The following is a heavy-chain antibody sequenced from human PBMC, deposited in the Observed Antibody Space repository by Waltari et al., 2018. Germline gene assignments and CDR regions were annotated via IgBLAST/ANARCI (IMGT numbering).Heavy chain of an antibody. CDR1: GYTFTSYA. V-gene: IGHV7-4-1*02. Sequence: QVQLVQSGSELKTPGASVKVSCKASGYTFTSYAMNWVRQAPGHGLEWMGWLNTNTANPTYAQGFTGRFVFSLDTSVSTAYLQISSLKAEDTAVCYCARAKGGRRITMVQGVIITYYYYGMDVWGQGTTVTVSS. CDR2: LNTNTANP. D-gene: IGHD3-10*01. J-gene: IGHJ6*02. CDR3: ARAKGGRRITMVQGVIITYYYYGMDV.